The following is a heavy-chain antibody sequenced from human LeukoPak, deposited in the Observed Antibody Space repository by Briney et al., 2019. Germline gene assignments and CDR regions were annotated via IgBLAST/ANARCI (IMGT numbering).Heavy chain of an antibody. Sequence: GGSLRLSCAASGFTFSDYYMSWIRQAPGKGLEWVSYISSSSSYTNYADSVKGRFTISRDNAKNSLYLQMNSLRAEDTAVYYCARDFLWNSGGKAVGGGFDHWGQGTLVTVSS. V-gene: IGHV3-11*06. CDR2: ISSSSSYT. CDR1: GFTFSDYY. D-gene: IGHD6-19*01. CDR3: ARDFLWNSGGKAVGGGFDH. J-gene: IGHJ4*02.